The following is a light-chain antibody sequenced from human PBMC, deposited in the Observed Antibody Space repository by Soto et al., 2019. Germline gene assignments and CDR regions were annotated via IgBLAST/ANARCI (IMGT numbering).Light chain of an antibody. CDR3: QERLNWARFT. J-gene: IGKJ2*01. CDR1: QSVSSY. V-gene: IGKV3-11*01. Sequence: EIVLTQSPATLSLSPGERDTLSCRASQSVSSYLAWYQQKPGQAPRLLMYDASNRATGIPVRFSGGGSGTYFTLTISSLEPEDFAVYYCQERLNWARFTFCQGTKVEIK. CDR2: DAS.